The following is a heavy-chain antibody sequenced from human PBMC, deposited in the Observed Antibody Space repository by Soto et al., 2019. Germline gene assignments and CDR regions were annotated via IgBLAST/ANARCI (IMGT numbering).Heavy chain of an antibody. CDR3: ARVGYCNTTNCLFYYYHYGMDV. Sequence: QVQLVQSGAEVTKPGSSVKVSCKASGDTFNSYAISWVRQAPGQGLEWMGGILPIFHTANYAQKFQASVTMTADESASTAYMELSGLRSEDTAVYYCARVGYCNTTNCLFYYYHYGMDVWGQGTTVTVS. V-gene: IGHV1-69*01. D-gene: IGHD2-2*01. CDR2: ILPIFHTA. CDR1: GDTFNSYA. J-gene: IGHJ6*02.